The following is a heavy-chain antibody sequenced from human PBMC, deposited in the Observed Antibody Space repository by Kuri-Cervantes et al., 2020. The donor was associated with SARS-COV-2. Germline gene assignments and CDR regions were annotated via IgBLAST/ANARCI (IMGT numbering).Heavy chain of an antibody. J-gene: IGHJ2*01. Sequence: SVKVSCKASGGIFSNYALSWVRQAPGQGLEWMGGIIPIFGTTNYAQRFQGRVTIIADGSTSTAYMELSSLGFEDTAVYYCATTPIDYGDYQRYFDLWGRGTLVTVSS. CDR3: ATTPIDYGDYQRYFDL. V-gene: IGHV1-69*13. CDR1: GGIFSNYA. CDR2: IIPIFGTT. D-gene: IGHD4-17*01.